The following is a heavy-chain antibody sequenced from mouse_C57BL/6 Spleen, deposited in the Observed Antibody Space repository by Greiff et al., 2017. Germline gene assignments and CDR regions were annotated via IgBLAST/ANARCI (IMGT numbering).Heavy chain of an antibody. CDR2: IHPNSGST. CDR3: ARDWDVDDFDY. Sequence: QVQLQQPGAELVKPGASVKLSCKASGYTFTSYWMHWVKQRPGQGLEWIGMIHPNSGSTNYNEKFKSKATLTVDKSSSTAYMQLSSLTSEDSAVYYCARDWDVDDFDYWGQGTTLTVSS. V-gene: IGHV1-64*01. J-gene: IGHJ2*01. D-gene: IGHD4-1*01. CDR1: GYTFTSYW.